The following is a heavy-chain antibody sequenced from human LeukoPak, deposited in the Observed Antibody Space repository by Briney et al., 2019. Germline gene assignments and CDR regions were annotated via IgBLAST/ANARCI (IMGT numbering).Heavy chain of an antibody. D-gene: IGHD3-9*01. J-gene: IGHJ4*02. CDR1: GFTFSSYA. V-gene: IGHV3-30*04. CDR3: ARDHLRYFDWLLPGY. Sequence: PGRSLRLSCAASGFTFSSYAMHWVHQAPGKGLEWVAVISYDGSNKYYADSVKGRFTISRDNSKNTLYLQMNSLRAEDTAVYYCARDHLRYFDWLLPGYWGQGTLVTVSS. CDR2: ISYDGSNK.